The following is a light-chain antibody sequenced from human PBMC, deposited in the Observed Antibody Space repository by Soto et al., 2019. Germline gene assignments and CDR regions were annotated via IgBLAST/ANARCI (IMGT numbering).Light chain of an antibody. Sequence: QSALTQPPSASGSPGQSVTISCTGASSDVGGYNYVSWYQQHPGKAPKLMIYEVSKRPSGVPDRFSGSKSGNTASLTVSGLQAEDEADYYCSSYAGSNNPHVFGTGTKLT. V-gene: IGLV2-8*01. CDR1: SSDVGGYNY. CDR3: SSYAGSNNPHV. CDR2: EVS. J-gene: IGLJ1*01.